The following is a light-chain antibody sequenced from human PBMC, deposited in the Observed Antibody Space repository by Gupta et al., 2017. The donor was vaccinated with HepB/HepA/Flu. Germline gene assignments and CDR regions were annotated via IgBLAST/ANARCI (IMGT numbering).Light chain of an antibody. J-gene: IGKJ3*01. CDR3: QQYNHLPFT. CDR2: DAS. V-gene: IGKV1-33*01. CDR1: QDITNY. Sequence: DSQMTQSPSSLSASIGDRVTITCQASQDITNYLSWYQQKPGKAPKLLIYDASNLETGVPPRFSGSGSGTDFTFTISSLQPEDIATYYCQQYNHLPFTFGPGTKVDI.